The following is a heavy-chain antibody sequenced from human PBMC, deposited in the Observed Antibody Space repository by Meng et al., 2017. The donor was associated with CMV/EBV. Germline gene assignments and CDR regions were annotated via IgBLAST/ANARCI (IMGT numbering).Heavy chain of an antibody. CDR3: ARDVPGSCSSTSCAPPRYYGMDV. D-gene: IGHD2-2*01. V-gene: IGHV4-34*01. CDR2: INHSGST. CDR1: GWSFSGYY. Sequence: SDTLSLTFAVYGWSFSGYYWSWIRQPPGKGLEWIGEINHSGSTNYNPSLKSRVTISVDTSKNQFSLKLSSVTAADTAVYYCARDVPGSCSSTSCAPPRYYGMDVWGQGTTVTVSS. J-gene: IGHJ6*02.